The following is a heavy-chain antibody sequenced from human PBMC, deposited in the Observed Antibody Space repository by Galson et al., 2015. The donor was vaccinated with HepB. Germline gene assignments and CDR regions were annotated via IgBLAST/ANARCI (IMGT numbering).Heavy chain of an antibody. CDR1: GFTFSSYG. D-gene: IGHD3-3*01. CDR3: AKTPSPEEWLNSDYYYMDV. Sequence: SLRLSCAASGFTFSSYGMHWVRQAPGKGLEWVAVISYDGSNKYYADSVEGRFTISRDNSKNTLYLQMNSLRAEDTAVYYCAKTPSPEEWLNSDYYYMDVWGKGTTVTVSS. J-gene: IGHJ6*03. V-gene: IGHV3-30*18. CDR2: ISYDGSNK.